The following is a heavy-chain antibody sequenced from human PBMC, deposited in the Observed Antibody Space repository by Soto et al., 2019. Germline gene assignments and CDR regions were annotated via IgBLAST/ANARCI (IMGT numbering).Heavy chain of an antibody. V-gene: IGHV4-59*01. Sequence: TSETLSLTCTVSGASISSSYWSWIRQSPGKGLEWIGYVYYSGSTNYNPSLKSRVTISVDTSKNQFSPKLSSVTAADTAVYYCARGYYDSSGQSNTFDIWGQGTMVTVSS. CDR1: GASISSSY. J-gene: IGHJ3*02. CDR2: VYYSGST. CDR3: ARGYYDSSGQSNTFDI. D-gene: IGHD3-22*01.